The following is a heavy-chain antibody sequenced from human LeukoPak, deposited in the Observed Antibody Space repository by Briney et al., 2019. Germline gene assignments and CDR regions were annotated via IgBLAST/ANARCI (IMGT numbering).Heavy chain of an antibody. J-gene: IGHJ4*02. CDR1: GFTFNSYA. CDR2: ISGSGGST. Sequence: GGSLRLSCAASGFTFNSYAMSWVRQAPGKGLEWVSAISGSGGSTYYADSVKGRFTISRDNSKNTLYLQMNSLRAEDTAVYYCAKFDGGFGGYDFNYFDYWGQGTLVTVSS. CDR3: AKFDGGFGGYDFNYFDY. D-gene: IGHD5-12*01. V-gene: IGHV3-23*01.